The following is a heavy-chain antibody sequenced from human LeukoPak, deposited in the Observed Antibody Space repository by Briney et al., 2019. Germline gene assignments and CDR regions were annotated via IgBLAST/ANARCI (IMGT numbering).Heavy chain of an antibody. CDR2: INPNSGGT. V-gene: IGHV1-2*04. J-gene: IGHJ4*02. CDR1: GYTFTGYY. CDR3: AFTDYGDHLPLTY. Sequence: SVKVSCKASGYTFTGYYMHWVRQAPGQGLEWMGWINPNSGGTNYAQKFQGWVTMTRDTSISTAYMELSRLRSDDTAVYYCAFTDYGDHLPLTYWGQGTLVTVSS. D-gene: IGHD4-17*01.